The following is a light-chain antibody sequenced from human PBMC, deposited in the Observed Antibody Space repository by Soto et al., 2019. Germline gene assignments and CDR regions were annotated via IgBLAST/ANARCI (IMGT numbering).Light chain of an antibody. J-gene: IGKJ4*01. Sequence: DMEMTPSPSSLSASVGDRVTITCRASQSIRNYLNWYQHKPGKVPKLLIYAASSLQSGVPTRFSGSGSGTDFTLTINSLQPEDFATYYCQQSYGTPLTFGGGTKIEIK. V-gene: IGKV1-39*01. CDR3: QQSYGTPLT. CDR1: QSIRNY. CDR2: AAS.